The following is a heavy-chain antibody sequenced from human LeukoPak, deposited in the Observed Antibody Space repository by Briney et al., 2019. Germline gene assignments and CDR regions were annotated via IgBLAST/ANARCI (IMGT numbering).Heavy chain of an antibody. CDR2: ISWNSGSI. J-gene: IGHJ4*02. V-gene: IGHV3-9*01. D-gene: IGHD2-15*01. CDR1: GCTFDDYA. CDR3: AKESGSGPYYVDY. Sequence: PGGSLRLSCAASGCTFDDYAMHWVRQAPGKGLEWVSGISWNSGSIGYADSVKGRFTISRDNAKNSLYLQMNSLRAEDTALYYCAKESGSGPYYVDYWGQGTLVTVSS.